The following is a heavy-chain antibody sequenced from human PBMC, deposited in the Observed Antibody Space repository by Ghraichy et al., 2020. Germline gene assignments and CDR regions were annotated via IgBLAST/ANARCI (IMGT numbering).Heavy chain of an antibody. V-gene: IGHV4-38-2*01. Sequence: SQTLSLTCAVSGYSISSGYYWGWIRQPPGKGLEWIGSIYHSGSTYYNPSLKSRVTISVDTSKNQFSLKLSSVTAADTAVYYCARAKFTRVVDYWGQGTLVTVSS. CDR3: ARAKFTRVVDY. CDR2: IYHSGST. CDR1: GYSISSGYY. D-gene: IGHD5-24*01. J-gene: IGHJ4*02.